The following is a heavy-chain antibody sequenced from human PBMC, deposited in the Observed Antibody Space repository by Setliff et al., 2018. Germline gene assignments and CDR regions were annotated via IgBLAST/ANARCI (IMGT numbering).Heavy chain of an antibody. D-gene: IGHD3-10*01. CDR1: GFTFSRYW. V-gene: IGHV3-7*01. CDR3: ARDHAYGSRFYYYYYGMDI. J-gene: IGHJ6*02. Sequence: GGSLRLSCAASGFTFSRYWMSWVRQAPGKGLEWVANIKQDGSEKYYVDSVKGRFTISRDNAKNSLYLQMNSLRAEDTAVYYCARDHAYGSRFYYYYYGMDIWGQGTTVTVSS. CDR2: IKQDGSEK.